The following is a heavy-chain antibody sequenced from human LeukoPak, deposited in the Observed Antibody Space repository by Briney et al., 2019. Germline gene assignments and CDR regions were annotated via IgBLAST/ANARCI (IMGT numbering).Heavy chain of an antibody. V-gene: IGHV1-2*02. D-gene: IGHD6-13*01. J-gene: IGHJ6*02. CDR1: GYTFTGYY. CDR3: ARAAAGTDYYYDGMDV. Sequence: ASVKVSCKASGYTFTGYYMHWVRQAPGQGLEWMGWINPNSGGTNYAQKFQGRVTMTRDTSISTAYMELSRLRSDDTAVYYCARAAAGTDYYYDGMDVWGQGTTVTVSS. CDR2: INPNSGGT.